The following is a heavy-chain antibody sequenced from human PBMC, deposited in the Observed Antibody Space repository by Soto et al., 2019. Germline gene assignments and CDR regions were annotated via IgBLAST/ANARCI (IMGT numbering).Heavy chain of an antibody. Sequence: EVQLLESGGGLVQPGGSLRLSCAASGFTFSTYSMAWVRQAPGKGLAWVSGLSGGGANTFYADSVKGRFTISVDNSKNTVYLQMNSLRVKDTAVYYCARWDGYGDEWGQGTLVTVSS. D-gene: IGHD5-12*01. V-gene: IGHV3-23*01. CDR1: GFTFSTYS. CDR2: LSGGGANT. CDR3: ARWDGYGDE. J-gene: IGHJ4*02.